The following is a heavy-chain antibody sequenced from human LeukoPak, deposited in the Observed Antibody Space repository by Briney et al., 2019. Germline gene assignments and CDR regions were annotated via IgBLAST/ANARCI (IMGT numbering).Heavy chain of an antibody. V-gene: IGHV1-18*01. CDR1: GYTFTSYG. D-gene: IGHD3-3*01. CDR2: ISAYNGNT. Sequence: ASVKVSCKASGYTFTSYGISWVRQAPGQGLEWMGWISAYNGNTNYAQKLQGRVTITTDTSTSTAYMELRSVRSDDTAVYYCARSGLRFLEWLSNDYWGQGTLVTVSS. J-gene: IGHJ4*02. CDR3: ARSGLRFLEWLSNDY.